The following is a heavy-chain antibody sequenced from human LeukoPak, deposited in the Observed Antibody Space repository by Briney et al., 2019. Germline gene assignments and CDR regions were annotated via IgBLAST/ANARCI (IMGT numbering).Heavy chain of an antibody. CDR3: AKNTEDYYGSGSYYFDY. CDR2: IYYSGST. V-gene: IGHV4-61*05. Sequence: SETLSLTCTVSGGSISSSSYYWGWIRQPPGKGLEWIGYIYYSGSTNYNPSLKSRVTISVDTSKNQFSLKLSSVTAADTAVYYCAKNTEDYYGSGSYYFDYWGQGTLVTVSS. D-gene: IGHD3-10*01. J-gene: IGHJ4*02. CDR1: GGSISSSSYY.